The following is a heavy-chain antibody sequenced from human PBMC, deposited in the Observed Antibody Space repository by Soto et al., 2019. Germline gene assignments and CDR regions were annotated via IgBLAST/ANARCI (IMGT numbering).Heavy chain of an antibody. D-gene: IGHD2-2*01. CDR3: ARGRGSSTLYYCYGMDV. Sequence: SETLSLTCAVYGGSFSGYYWSWIRQPPGKGLEWIGEINHSGSTNYNPSLKSRVTISVDTSKNQFSLKLSSVTAADTAVYYCARGRGSSTLYYCYGMDVWGQGTTVTVSS. CDR1: GGSFSGYY. CDR2: INHSGST. V-gene: IGHV4-34*01. J-gene: IGHJ6*02.